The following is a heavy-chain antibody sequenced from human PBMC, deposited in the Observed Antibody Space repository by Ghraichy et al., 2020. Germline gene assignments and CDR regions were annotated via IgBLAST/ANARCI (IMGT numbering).Heavy chain of an antibody. D-gene: IGHD6-19*01. CDR3: ARVGIAVAGICLDY. CDR1: GFTFSSYS. Sequence: GGSLRLSCAASGFTFSSYSMNWVRQAPGKGLEWVSSISSSSSYIYYADSVKGRFTISRDNAKNSLYLQMNSLRAEDTAVYYCARVGIAVAGICLDYWGQGTLVTVSS. J-gene: IGHJ4*02. CDR2: ISSSSSYI. V-gene: IGHV3-21*01.